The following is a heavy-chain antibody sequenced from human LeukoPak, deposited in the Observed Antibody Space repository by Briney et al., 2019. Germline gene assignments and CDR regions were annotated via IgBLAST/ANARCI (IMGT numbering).Heavy chain of an antibody. J-gene: IGHJ5*02. Sequence: GGSLRLSCAASGFTFSDYWMSWVRQAPGQGLEWVANIKQDGSEKHYVDSLRGRFTISRDNAKNSLDLQMNSLRAEDTAVYFCARDLYYFDSSGYYASDLWGQGTLVTVSS. CDR3: ARDLYYFDSSGYYASDL. V-gene: IGHV3-7*01. CDR2: IKQDGSEK. CDR1: GFTFSDYW. D-gene: IGHD3-22*01.